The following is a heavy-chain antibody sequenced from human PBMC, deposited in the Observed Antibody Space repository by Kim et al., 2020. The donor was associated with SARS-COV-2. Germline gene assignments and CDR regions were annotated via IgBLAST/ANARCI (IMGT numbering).Heavy chain of an antibody. CDR2: ISGSGGST. V-gene: IGHV3-23*01. Sequence: GGSLRLSCAASGFTFSSYAMSWVRQAPGKGLEWVSAISGSGGSTYYADSVKGRFTISRDNSKNTLYLQMNSLRAEDTAVYYCAKARYPPGGSGWGGNYFDYWGQGTLVTVSS. CDR3: AKARYPPGGSGWGGNYFDY. CDR1: GFTFSSYA. D-gene: IGHD6-19*01. J-gene: IGHJ4*02.